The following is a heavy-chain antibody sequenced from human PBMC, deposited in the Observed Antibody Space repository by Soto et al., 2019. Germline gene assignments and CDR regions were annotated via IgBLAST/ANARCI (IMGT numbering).Heavy chain of an antibody. CDR1: GFTFGDYA. J-gene: IGHJ4*02. V-gene: IGHV3-49*04. CDR2: IRSKAYGGTT. D-gene: IGHD1-26*01. Sequence: SGGSLRLSCTASGFTFGDYAMSWVRQAPGKGLEWVGFIRSKAYGGTTEYAASVKGRFTISRDDSKSIAYLQMNSLKTEDTAVYYCTSYSGSSHGYWGQGTLVTVSS. CDR3: TSYSGSSHGY.